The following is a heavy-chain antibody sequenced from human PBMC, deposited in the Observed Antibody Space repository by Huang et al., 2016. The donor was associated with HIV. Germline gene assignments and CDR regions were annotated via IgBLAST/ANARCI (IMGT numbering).Heavy chain of an antibody. D-gene: IGHD3-22*01. CDR2: FAPEDGET. V-gene: IGHV1-24*01. Sequence: QVQLVQSGAEVKKRGASVKVSCKVSGYTLTELSMHWVRQASGKGIEWVGGFAPEDGETSYAQKFQGRVTMTEDTATDTAYMELGSLRSEDTAVYYCATVYRRFRNHDSGDYYFDYWDQGTLVTVSS. J-gene: IGHJ4*02. CDR3: ATVYRRFRNHDSGDYYFDY. CDR1: GYTLTELS.